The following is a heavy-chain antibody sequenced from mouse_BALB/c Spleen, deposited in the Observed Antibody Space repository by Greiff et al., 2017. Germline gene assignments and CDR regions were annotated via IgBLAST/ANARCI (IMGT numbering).Heavy chain of an antibody. D-gene: IGHD3-2*01. CDR2: IFPGSGNT. Sequence: QVQLKQSGPELVKPGASVKISCKASGYSFTSYYIHWVKQRPGQGLEWIGWIFPGSGNTKYNEKFKGKATLTADTSSSTAYMQLSSLTSEDSAVYFCADSSGYVLFAYWGQGTLVTVSA. V-gene: IGHV1-66*01. CDR3: ADSSGYVLFAY. CDR1: GYSFTSYY. J-gene: IGHJ3*01.